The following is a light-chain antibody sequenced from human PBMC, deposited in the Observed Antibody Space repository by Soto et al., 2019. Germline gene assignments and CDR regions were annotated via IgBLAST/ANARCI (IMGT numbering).Light chain of an antibody. CDR2: GAS. CDR1: QSISSNY. CDR3: QQYGSSPRT. J-gene: IGKJ2*01. V-gene: IGKV3-20*01. Sequence: ENVLTQSPGTLSLSPGERATLSCRARQSISSNYLAWYQQKPGQAPRLLIYGASNRATGIPDRFSGSGSGTDFTLTISRLEPQDFAVYYCQQYGSSPRTFGQGTKLEIK.